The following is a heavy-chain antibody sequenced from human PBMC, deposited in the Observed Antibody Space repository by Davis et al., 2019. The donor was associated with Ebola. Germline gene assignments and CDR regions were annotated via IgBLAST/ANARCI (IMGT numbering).Heavy chain of an antibody. D-gene: IGHD3-10*01. CDR2: INAGNGNT. CDR3: ARGGILWFGELMYYYYGMDV. J-gene: IGHJ6*04. Sequence: ASVKVSCKASGYTFTSYAMHWVRQAPGQRLEWMGWINAGNGNTKYSQKFQGRVTITRDTSASTAYMELSSLRSEDTAVYYCARGGILWFGELMYYYYGMDVWGKGTTVTVSS. V-gene: IGHV1-3*01. CDR1: GYTFTSYA.